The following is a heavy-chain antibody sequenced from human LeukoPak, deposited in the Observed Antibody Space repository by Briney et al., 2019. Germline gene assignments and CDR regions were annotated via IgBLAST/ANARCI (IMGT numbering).Heavy chain of an antibody. CDR2: IYYSGST. D-gene: IGHD4-11*01. Sequence: SETLSLTCTVSGGSISSHYWSWIRQPPGKGLEWIGYIYYSGSTNYNPSLKSRVTISADTSKNQFSLKLSSVTAADTAVYYCARVDSSNYALDYWGQGTLVTVSS. J-gene: IGHJ4*02. CDR1: GGSISSHY. V-gene: IGHV4-59*11. CDR3: ARVDSSNYALDY.